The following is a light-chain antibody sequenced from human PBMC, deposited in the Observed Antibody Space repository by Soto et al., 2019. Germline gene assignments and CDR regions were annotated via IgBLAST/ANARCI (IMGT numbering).Light chain of an antibody. CDR1: QSVSSN. J-gene: IGKJ1*01. CDR3: QQYNNWPPGRT. V-gene: IGKV3-15*01. CDR2: GAS. Sequence: EIVMTQSPATLSVSPGERATLSCRASQSVSSNLAWYQQKPGQAPRLLIYGASTGATGIPARFGGSGSGTEFTLTISSLQSEDFAVYYCQQYNNWPPGRTFGQGTKVDIK.